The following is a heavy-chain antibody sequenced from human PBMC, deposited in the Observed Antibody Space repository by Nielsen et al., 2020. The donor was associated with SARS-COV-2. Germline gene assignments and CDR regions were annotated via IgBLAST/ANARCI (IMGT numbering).Heavy chain of an antibody. Sequence: GGSLRLSCAASGFTFSNAWMSWVRQAPGKGLEWVGRIKSKTDGGTTDYAAPVKGRFTISRDDSKNTLYLQMNSLKTEDTAVYYCTTEFGDSGSYTQNQLLDYWGQGTLVTVSS. CDR1: GFTFSNAW. CDR3: TTEFGDSGSYTQNQLLDY. D-gene: IGHD1-26*01. J-gene: IGHJ4*02. V-gene: IGHV3-15*01. CDR2: IKSKTDGGTT.